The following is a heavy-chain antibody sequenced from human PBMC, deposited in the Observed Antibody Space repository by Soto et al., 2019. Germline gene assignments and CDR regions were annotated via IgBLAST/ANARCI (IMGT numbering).Heavy chain of an antibody. Sequence: SETLSLTCTVSGGFITSYYWSWIRQPPGKGLEWIGYIYYGGSTTYNPSLKSRVTISVDTSKNQFSLKLSSVTAADTAIYYCAGKGLLSFDYWGQGTLVTVSS. CDR3: AGKGLLSFDY. J-gene: IGHJ4*02. CDR2: IYYGGST. D-gene: IGHD3-10*01. CDR1: GGFITSYY. V-gene: IGHV4-59*08.